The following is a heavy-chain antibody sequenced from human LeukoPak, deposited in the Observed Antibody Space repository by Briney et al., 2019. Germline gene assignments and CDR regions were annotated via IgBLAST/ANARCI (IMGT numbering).Heavy chain of an antibody. D-gene: IGHD3-22*01. V-gene: IGHV3-23*01. J-gene: IGHJ4*02. Sequence: GGSLRLSCAASGFTFSSYAMSWVRQAPGKGLEWVSAISGSGGSTYYADSVKGRFTISRDNSKNTLYLQMNSLRAEDTAVYYCAKYYHYYDSSGYPYFDYWGQGTLVTVSS. CDR2: ISGSGGST. CDR1: GFTFSSYA. CDR3: AKYYHYYDSSGYPYFDY.